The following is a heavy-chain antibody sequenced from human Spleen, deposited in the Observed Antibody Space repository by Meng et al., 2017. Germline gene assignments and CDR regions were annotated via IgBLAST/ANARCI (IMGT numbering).Heavy chain of an antibody. CDR2: INHSGST. J-gene: IGHJ4*02. CDR3: ARGPTTMAHDFDY. V-gene: IGHV4-34*01. D-gene: IGHD4-11*01. CDR1: GGSFSDYY. Sequence: QVQLQQWGAGLLKPSGTLSLTCVVSGGSFSDYYWSWIRQPPGKGLEWIGEINHSGSTNYNPSLESRATISVDTSQNNLSLKLSSVTAADSAVYYCARGPTTMAHDFDYWGQGTLVTASS.